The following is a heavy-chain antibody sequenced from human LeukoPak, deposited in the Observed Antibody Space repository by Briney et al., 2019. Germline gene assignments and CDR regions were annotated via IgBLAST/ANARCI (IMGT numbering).Heavy chain of an antibody. CDR3: AAPNWNDVRVYYYGMDV. Sequence: ASVKVSCKASGYTFTGYYMHWVRQAPGQGLEWMGRINPNSGGTNYAQKFQGRVTMTRDTSISTAYMELSRLRSDDTAVYYCAAPNWNDVRVYYYGMDVWGQGTTVTVSS. D-gene: IGHD1-1*01. CDR1: GYTFTGYY. J-gene: IGHJ6*02. CDR2: INPNSGGT. V-gene: IGHV1-2*06.